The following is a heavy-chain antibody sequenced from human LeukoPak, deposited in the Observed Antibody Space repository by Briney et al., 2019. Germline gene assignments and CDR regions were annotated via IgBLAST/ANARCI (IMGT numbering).Heavy chain of an antibody. CDR3: AKGTLEYYDFWSGYLFDY. CDR2: ISGSGGST. J-gene: IGHJ4*02. V-gene: IGHV3-23*01. Sequence: GGSLRLSCAASGFTFSSYAMGWVRQAPGKGLEWVSAISGSGGSTYYADSVKGRFTISRDNSKNTLYLQMNSLRAEDTAVYYCAKGTLEYYDFWSGYLFDYWGQGTLVTVSS. D-gene: IGHD3-3*01. CDR1: GFTFSSYA.